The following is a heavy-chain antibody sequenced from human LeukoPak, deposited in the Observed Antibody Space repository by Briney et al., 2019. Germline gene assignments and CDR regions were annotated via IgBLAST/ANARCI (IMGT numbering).Heavy chain of an antibody. J-gene: IGHJ4*02. V-gene: IGHV4-59*01. CDR1: GGSLTSYY. CDR2: VYSSGST. D-gene: IGHD3-10*01. Sequence: PSETLSLTCIVSGGSLTSYYWAWIRQPPGKGLEWIGYVYSSGSTNYNPSLKSRVTMSVDTSKSQFSLKLSSVTAADTAVYYCARGGDYSGSGSYLSYFDYWDQGTLVTVSS. CDR3: ARGGDYSGSGSYLSYFDY.